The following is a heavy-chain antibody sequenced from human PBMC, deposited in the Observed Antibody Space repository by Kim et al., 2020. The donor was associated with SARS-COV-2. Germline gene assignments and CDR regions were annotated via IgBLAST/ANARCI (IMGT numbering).Heavy chain of an antibody. J-gene: IGHJ3*02. CDR1: GYSISSGYY. D-gene: IGHD3-22*01. CDR3: ARSPITMIVVVIGLAFD. CDR2: IYHSGST. V-gene: IGHV4-38-2*02. Sequence: SETLSLTCTVSGYSISSGYYWGWIRQPPGKGLEWIGSIYHSGSTYYNPSLKSRVTISVDTSKNQFSLKLSSVTAADTAVYYCARSPITMIVVVIGLAFD.